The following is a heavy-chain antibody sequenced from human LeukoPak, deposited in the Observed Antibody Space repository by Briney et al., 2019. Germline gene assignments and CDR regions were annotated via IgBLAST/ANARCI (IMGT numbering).Heavy chain of an antibody. CDR1: GFTFRHYW. V-gene: IGHV3-7*01. CDR3: ARDDYGPAGY. D-gene: IGHD4-17*01. J-gene: IGHJ4*02. Sequence: GGSLRLSCAASGFTFRHYWLSWVRQAPGKGLEWVANMNQDGTEKYYVDSVKGRFTISRDNAKNSLYLQMNSLRAEDTAVYYCARDDYGPAGYGGQGTLVTVSS. CDR2: MNQDGTEK.